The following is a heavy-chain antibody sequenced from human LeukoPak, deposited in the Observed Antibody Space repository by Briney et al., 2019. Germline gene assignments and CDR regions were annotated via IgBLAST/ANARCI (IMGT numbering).Heavy chain of an antibody. CDR1: GGSISSSSYY. CDR2: IYYSGST. J-gene: IGHJ3*02. V-gene: IGHV4-39*07. Sequence: PSETLSLTCTVSGGSISSSSYYWGWIRQPPGKGLEWIGSIYYSGSTYYNPSLKSRVTISVDTSKNQFSLKLSSVTAADTAVYYCARSKAPGDAFDIWGQGTMVTVSS. CDR3: ARSKAPGDAFDI.